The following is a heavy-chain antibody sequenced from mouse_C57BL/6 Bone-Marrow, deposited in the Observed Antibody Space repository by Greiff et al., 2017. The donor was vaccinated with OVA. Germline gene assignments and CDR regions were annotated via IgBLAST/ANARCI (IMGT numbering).Heavy chain of an antibody. Sequence: QVTLKESGPGILQPSQTLSLTCSFSGFSLSTYGMGVGWIRQATGKGLEWLVHTWWDDDRYYNPALKSRLTISKDTSKNQVFLEIANVDTADTATYYCARSYPGAAMDYWGQGTSVTVSS. J-gene: IGHJ4*01. CDR1: GFSLSTYGMG. V-gene: IGHV8-8*01. CDR3: ARSYPGAAMDY. D-gene: IGHD5-1*01. CDR2: TWWDDDR.